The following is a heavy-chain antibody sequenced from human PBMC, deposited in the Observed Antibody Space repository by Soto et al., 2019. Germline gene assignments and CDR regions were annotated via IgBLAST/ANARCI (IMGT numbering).Heavy chain of an antibody. D-gene: IGHD3-3*01. CDR1: GFTFSSYA. CDR3: AKGPPPRTDHDFLIGSPPPHCDY. Sequence: EVQLLESGGGLVQPGGSLRLSCAASGFTFSSYAMSWVRQAPGKGLEWVSAISGSGGSTYYADSVKGRFTISRDNSKNALYLQMNSLRAEDTGVYYCAKGPPPRTDHDFLIGSPPPHCDYGGQGTLVTVSS. V-gene: IGHV3-23*01. J-gene: IGHJ4*02. CDR2: ISGSGGST.